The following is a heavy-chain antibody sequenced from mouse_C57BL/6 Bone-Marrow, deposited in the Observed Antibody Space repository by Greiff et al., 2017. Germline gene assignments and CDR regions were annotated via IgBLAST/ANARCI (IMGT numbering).Heavy chain of an antibody. D-gene: IGHD1-1*01. CDR3: ARWDPITTVEDY. CDR2: INPGSGGT. CDR1: GYAFTNYL. Sequence: VQVVESGAELVRPGTSVKVSCKASGYAFTNYLIEWVKQRPGQGLEWIGVINPGSGGTNYNEKFKGKATLTADKSSSTAYMQLSSLTSEDSAVYFCARWDPITTVEDYWGQGTTLTVSS. V-gene: IGHV1-54*01. J-gene: IGHJ2*01.